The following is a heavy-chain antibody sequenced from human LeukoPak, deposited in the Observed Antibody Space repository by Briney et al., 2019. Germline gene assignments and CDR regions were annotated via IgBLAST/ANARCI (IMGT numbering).Heavy chain of an antibody. CDR2: IKSKTDGGTT. CDR1: GFTVSSDY. J-gene: IGHJ4*02. CDR3: TTGPLIVGEDRSGIDY. Sequence: GGSLRLSCAASGFTVSSDYLSWVRQAPGKGLEWVGRIKSKTDGGTTDYAAPVKGRFTISRDDSKNTLYLQMNSLKTEDTAVYYCTTGPLIVGEDRSGIDYWGQGTLVTVSS. D-gene: IGHD1-26*01. V-gene: IGHV3-15*01.